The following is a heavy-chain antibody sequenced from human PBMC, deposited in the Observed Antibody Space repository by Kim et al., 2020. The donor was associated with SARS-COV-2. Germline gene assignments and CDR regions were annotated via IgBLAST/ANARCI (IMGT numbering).Heavy chain of an antibody. CDR1: GFTFSDYY. J-gene: IGHJ4*02. Sequence: GWSLRLSCAASGFTFSDYYMSWIRQAPGKGLEWVSYISSSGSTIYYADSVKGRFTISRDNAKNSLYLQMNSLRAEDTAVYYCAREGFGYSSSWYRDWGQGTLVTVSS. D-gene: IGHD6-13*01. CDR3: AREGFGYSSSWYRD. CDR2: ISSSGSTI. V-gene: IGHV3-11*01.